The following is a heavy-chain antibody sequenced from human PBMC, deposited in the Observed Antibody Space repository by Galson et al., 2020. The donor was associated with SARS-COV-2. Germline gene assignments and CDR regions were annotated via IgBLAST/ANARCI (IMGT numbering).Heavy chain of an antibody. CDR3: ARHCGGVCSGRAFDI. D-gene: IGHD2-21*02. Sequence: TGGSLRLSCAASGFTFSDYYMSWIRQAPGKGLEWVSYISSSGRIIYYSDSVKGRFTISRDNAKNSLYLQMNSLRAEDTAVYYCARHCGGVCSGRAFDIWGQGTMVTVSS. V-gene: IGHV3-11*01. CDR2: ISSSGRII. J-gene: IGHJ3*02. CDR1: GFTFSDYY.